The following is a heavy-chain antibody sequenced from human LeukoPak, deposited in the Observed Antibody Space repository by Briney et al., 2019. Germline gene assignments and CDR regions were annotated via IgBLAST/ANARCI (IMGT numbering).Heavy chain of an antibody. V-gene: IGHV3-9*01. Sequence: PGGSLRLSCAASGFTFDDYAMHWVRQAPGKGLEWVSGISWNSGSIGYADSVKGRFTISRDNAKNSLYLQMNSLRAEDTAVYYCARARYSSSWSRSGTYYFDYWGQGTLVTVSS. D-gene: IGHD6-13*01. CDR2: ISWNSGSI. CDR1: GFTFDDYA. J-gene: IGHJ4*02. CDR3: ARARYSSSWSRSGTYYFDY.